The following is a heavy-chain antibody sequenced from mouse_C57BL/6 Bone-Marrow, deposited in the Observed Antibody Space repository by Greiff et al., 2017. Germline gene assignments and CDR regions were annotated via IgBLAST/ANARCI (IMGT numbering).Heavy chain of an antibody. Sequence: QVQLQQSGPELVKPGASVKISCKASGYAFSSSWMNWVKQRPGKGLEWIGRIYPGDGDTNYNGKFKGKATLTADKSSSTAYMQLSSLTSEDSAVYFCARSGDYDCYYGGYFDVWGTGTTVTVSS. CDR2: IYPGDGDT. J-gene: IGHJ1*03. CDR1: GYAFSSSW. V-gene: IGHV1-82*01. D-gene: IGHD2-3*01. CDR3: ARSGDYDCYYGGYFDV.